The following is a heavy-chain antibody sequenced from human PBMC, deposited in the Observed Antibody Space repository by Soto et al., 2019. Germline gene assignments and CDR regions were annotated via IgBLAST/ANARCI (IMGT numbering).Heavy chain of an antibody. CDR3: ARDYYYDSSGYYAGFDY. J-gene: IGHJ4*02. CDR2: ISSSSSYI. D-gene: IGHD3-22*01. Sequence: GRYLKLSCAAYGFTLCCYSMNWVRQAPGKGLEWVSSISSSSSYIYYADSVKGRFTISRDNAKNSLYLQMNSLRAENTAVYYCARDYYYDSSGYYAGFDYWGQGT. V-gene: IGHV3-21*01. CDR1: GFTLCCYS.